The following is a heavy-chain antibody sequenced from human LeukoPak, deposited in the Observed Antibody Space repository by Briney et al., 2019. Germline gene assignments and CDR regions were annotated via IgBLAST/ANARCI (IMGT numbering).Heavy chain of an antibody. CDR3: ARRGSGYYDDAFDI. Sequence: PSETLSLTCTVSGGSISSYYWSWIRQPPGKGLEWIGYIYYSGSTNYNPSLKSRVTISVDTSKNQFSPKLSSVTAADTAVYYCARRGSGYYDDAFDIWGQGTMVTVSS. CDR1: GGSISSYY. D-gene: IGHD3-3*01. V-gene: IGHV4-59*08. CDR2: IYYSGST. J-gene: IGHJ3*02.